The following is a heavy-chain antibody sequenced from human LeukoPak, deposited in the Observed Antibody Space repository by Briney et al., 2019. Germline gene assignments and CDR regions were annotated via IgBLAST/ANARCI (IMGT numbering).Heavy chain of an antibody. V-gene: IGHV4-59*01. CDR1: GGSITSYY. Sequence: SETLSLTCTVSGGSITSYYWTWVRQPPGKGLEWIGYGYYSGTTNYNPSLKSRVTISVDASKNQISLKVSSVTAADTAVYHCARDAYSSGYYFFDYWGQGTLVTVSS. CDR2: GYYSGTT. J-gene: IGHJ4*02. D-gene: IGHD6-19*01. CDR3: ARDAYSSGYYFFDY.